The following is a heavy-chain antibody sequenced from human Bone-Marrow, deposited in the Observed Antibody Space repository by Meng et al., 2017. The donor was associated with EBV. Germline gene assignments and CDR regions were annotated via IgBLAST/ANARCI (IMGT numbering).Heavy chain of an antibody. J-gene: IGHJ4*02. CDR3: ARVVPAARTYYFNY. Sequence: VVVVKLGGGLVKPGVSLRLSCAGSGFTFSSYSMNWVRQAPGKGLEWVSSISSSSSYIYYADSVKGRFTISRDNATNSLYLQMNSLRAEDTAVYYCARVVPAARTYYFNYWGQGTLVTVSS. D-gene: IGHD2-2*01. CDR2: ISSSSSYI. CDR1: GFTFSSYS. V-gene: IGHV3-21*01.